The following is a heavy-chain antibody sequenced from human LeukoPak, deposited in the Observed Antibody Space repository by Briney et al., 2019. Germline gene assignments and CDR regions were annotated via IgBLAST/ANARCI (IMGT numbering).Heavy chain of an antibody. J-gene: IGHJ6*02. V-gene: IGHV4-34*01. D-gene: IGHD5/OR15-5a*01. CDR2: INNSGSR. CDR3: ARFPHTLRSGYYYGMDV. CDR1: GGSFSGYY. Sequence: SETLSLTCGVYGGSFSGYYWRWIREPRGKGLEGIGEINNSGSRYYNPVLKSRVTISVDTPKNQFSLKLSSVTAADTAVYYCARFPHTLRSGYYYGMDVWGQGTTVTVSS.